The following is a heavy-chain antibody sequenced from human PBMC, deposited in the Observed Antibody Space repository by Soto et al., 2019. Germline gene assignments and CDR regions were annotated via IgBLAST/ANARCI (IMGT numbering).Heavy chain of an antibody. CDR1: GYTFTNYD. CDR2: MNPNSGNT. CDR3: ACAPDYGATGRGFDP. J-gene: IGHJ5*02. D-gene: IGHD4-17*01. V-gene: IGHV1-8*01. Sequence: QVQLLQSGAEGKKPGASVKVSCKASGYTFTNYDINWVRQAPGHGLEWMGWMNPNSGNTAYAQKFQGRVTITMSASISTAYLALRSLTSEDTATYYCACAPDYGATGRGFDPWAQGTLFTVSS.